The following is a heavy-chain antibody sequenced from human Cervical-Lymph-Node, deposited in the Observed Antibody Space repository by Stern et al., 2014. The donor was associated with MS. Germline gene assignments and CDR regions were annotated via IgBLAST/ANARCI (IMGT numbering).Heavy chain of an antibody. CDR2: IYYSGST. CDR1: GGSISSSSYY. CDR3: ARHDIVVVVAATQVTTSGWFDP. J-gene: IGHJ5*02. V-gene: IGHV4-39*01. Sequence: QVQLQESGPGLVKPSETLSLTCTVSGGSISSSSYYWGWIRQPPGKGLEWIGSIYYSGSTYYTPSLKSRFPIPLDTAKTHFSLKQSSVTAADTAVYYCARHDIVVVVAATQVTTSGWFDPWGQGTLVTVSS. D-gene: IGHD2-15*01.